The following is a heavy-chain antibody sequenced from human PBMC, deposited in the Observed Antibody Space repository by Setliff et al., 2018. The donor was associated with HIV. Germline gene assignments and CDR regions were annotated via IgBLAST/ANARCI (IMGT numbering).Heavy chain of an antibody. CDR1: GFTFRHYA. CDR2: VSYDAERK. CDR3: AGDSAAWVTELGILGY. J-gene: IGHJ4*02. V-gene: IGHV3-30*03. D-gene: IGHD3-3*01. Sequence: PGGSLSLSCEASGFTFRHYAMHWVRQAPGKGLEWVAVVSYDAERKYYADSVKGRFTISRDNPRNTVYLQMTGLRLDDTAVYYCAGDSAAWVTELGILGYWGQGTLVTVSS.